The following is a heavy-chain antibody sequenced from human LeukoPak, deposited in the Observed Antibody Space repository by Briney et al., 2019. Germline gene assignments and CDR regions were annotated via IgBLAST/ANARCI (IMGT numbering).Heavy chain of an antibody. V-gene: IGHV3-64*01. CDR3: ARGDWFDP. J-gene: IGHJ5*02. Sequence: GGSLRLSCAASGFTFSSYAVHWVRQAPGKGLEYVSGISSNGGSTYYANSVKGRFTISRDNSKNTLYLQMGSLRAEDTAVYYCARGDWFDPWGQGTLVTVSS. CDR1: GFTFSSYA. CDR2: ISSNGGST.